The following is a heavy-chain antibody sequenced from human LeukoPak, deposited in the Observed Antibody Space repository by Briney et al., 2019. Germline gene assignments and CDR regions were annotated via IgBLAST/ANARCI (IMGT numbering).Heavy chain of an antibody. CDR3: VMYDSVWGSYQS. D-gene: IGHD3-16*02. V-gene: IGHV3-7*01. CDR1: RFTFTDYW. CDR2: TKQDGSEK. Sequence: GGSLRLSCAASRFTFTDYWMSWVRQAPGKGLEWVANTKQDGSEKYYMDSVKGRFTISRDNAKNSLYLQMNSLRAEDTAVYYCVMYDSVWGSYQSWGQGTLVTVSS. J-gene: IGHJ5*02.